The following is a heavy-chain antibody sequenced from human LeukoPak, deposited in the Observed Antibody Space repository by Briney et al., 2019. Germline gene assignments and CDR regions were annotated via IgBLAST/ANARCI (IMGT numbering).Heavy chain of an antibody. D-gene: IGHD6-19*01. CDR1: GFTFGDHA. CDR3: AKDIRQWLVPSYFDY. CDR2: ISWNSGSI. J-gene: IGHJ4*02. Sequence: GGSLRLSCAASGFTFGDHAMHWVRQAPGKGLEWVAGISWNSGSIGYADSVKGRFTISRDNAKHSLYLQMNSLRAEHTVLYYCAKDIRQWLVPSYFDYWGQGTLVTVSS. V-gene: IGHV3-9*01.